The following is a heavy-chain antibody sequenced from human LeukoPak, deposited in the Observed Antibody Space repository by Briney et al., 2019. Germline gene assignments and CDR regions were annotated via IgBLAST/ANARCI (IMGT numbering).Heavy chain of an antibody. CDR3: ATGETIAVAGPWYYYGMDV. D-gene: IGHD6-19*01. Sequence: GGSLRLSCAASGFTFSSYGMHWVRQAPGKGLERMGGFDPEDGETIYAQKFQGRVTMTEDTSTDTAYMELSSLRSEDTAVYYCATGETIAVAGPWYYYGMDVWGQGTTVTVSS. V-gene: IGHV1-24*01. CDR2: FDPEDGET. J-gene: IGHJ6*02. CDR1: GFTFSSYG.